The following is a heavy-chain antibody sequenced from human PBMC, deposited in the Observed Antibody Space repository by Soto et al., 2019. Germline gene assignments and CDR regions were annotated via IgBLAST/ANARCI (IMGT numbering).Heavy chain of an antibody. J-gene: IGHJ6*02. D-gene: IGHD2-21*01. CDR2: IKSKTDGGTT. CDR3: ARLLATNTWDYYYYYGMDV. Sequence: PGGSLRLSFAASGFPFSNAGMNWVRPAPGKGLEWVGRIKSKTDGGTTDYAAPVKGRFTISRDDSKNTLYLQWSSLKASDTAMYYCARLLATNTWDYYYYYGMDVWGQGTTVTVSS. CDR1: GFPFSNAG. V-gene: IGHV3-15*07.